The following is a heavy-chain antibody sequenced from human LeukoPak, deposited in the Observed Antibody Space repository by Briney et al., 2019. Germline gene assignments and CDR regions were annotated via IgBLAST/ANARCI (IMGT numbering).Heavy chain of an antibody. D-gene: IGHD6-19*01. CDR2: IKSKTDGGTT. Sequence: GGSLRLSCAASGFTFSNAWMSWVRQAPGKGLERVGRIKSKTDGGTTDYAAPVKGRFTISRDDSKNTLYLQMNSLKTEDTAVYYCTTQPLDSSGWFSNWFDPWGQGTLVTVSS. CDR1: GFTFSNAW. CDR3: TTQPLDSSGWFSNWFDP. V-gene: IGHV3-15*01. J-gene: IGHJ5*02.